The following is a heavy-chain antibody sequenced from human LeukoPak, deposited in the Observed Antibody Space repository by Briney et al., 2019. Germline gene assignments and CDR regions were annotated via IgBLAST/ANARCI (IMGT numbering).Heavy chain of an antibody. CDR1: GFTFDDYG. Sequence: GGSLRLSCAASGFTFDDYGMQWVRQAPGKGLEWVSGISWNSGSIGYADSVKGRFTISRDNAKNSLYLQMNSLRAEDTAVYYCGRDDKHSSKWDYWGQGTLVTVSS. D-gene: IGHD6-13*01. CDR3: GRDDKHSSKWDY. CDR2: ISWNSGSI. J-gene: IGHJ4*02. V-gene: IGHV3-9*01.